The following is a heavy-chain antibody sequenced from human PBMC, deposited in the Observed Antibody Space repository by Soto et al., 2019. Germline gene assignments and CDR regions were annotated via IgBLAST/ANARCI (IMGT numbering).Heavy chain of an antibody. CDR2: INHSGST. D-gene: IGHD3-10*01. J-gene: IGHJ6*04. V-gene: IGHV4-34*01. Sequence: SETLSLTCAVYGGSFSGYYWSWIRQPPGKGLEWIGEINHSGSTNYNPSLKSRVTISVDTSKNQFSLKLSSVTAADTAVYYCGRRTRVRGVRMDVWGKGTTVTVSS. CDR3: GRRTRVRGVRMDV. CDR1: GGSFSGYY.